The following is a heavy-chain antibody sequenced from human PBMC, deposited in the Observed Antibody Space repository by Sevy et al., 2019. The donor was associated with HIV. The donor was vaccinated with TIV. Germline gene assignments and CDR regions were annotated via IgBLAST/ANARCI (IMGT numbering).Heavy chain of an antibody. V-gene: IGHV4-4*07. CDR2: IYTSGST. J-gene: IGHJ5*02. D-gene: IGHD3-3*01. CDR1: GGSISSYY. Sequence: SETLSLTCTVSGGSISSYYWSWIRQPAGKVLEWIGRIYTSGSTNYNPSLKSRVTMSVDTSKNQFSLKLSSVTAADTAVYYCARAHHYDFWSGYFWFDPWGQGTLVTVSS. CDR3: ARAHHYDFWSGYFWFDP.